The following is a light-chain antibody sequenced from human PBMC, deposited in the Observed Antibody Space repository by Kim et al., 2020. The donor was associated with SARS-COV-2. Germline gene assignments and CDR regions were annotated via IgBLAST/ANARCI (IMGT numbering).Light chain of an antibody. J-gene: IGKJ4*01. Sequence: DIQMTQSPSTLSASVGDRVTITCRASQSINSYLAWYQQKPGTAPKLLVYKASSLVCGVPSRFSGSGSGTEFTLTISNLQPDDLATYYCQHYNGYPITFGGGTKVDIK. CDR2: KAS. V-gene: IGKV1-5*03. CDR3: QHYNGYPIT. CDR1: QSINSY.